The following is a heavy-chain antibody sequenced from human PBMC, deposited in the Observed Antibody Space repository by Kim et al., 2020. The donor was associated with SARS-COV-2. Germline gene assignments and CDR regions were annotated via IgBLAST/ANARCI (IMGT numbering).Heavy chain of an antibody. Sequence: TGSNPSLKGRVTISVDTSKNQFSLRLRSVTAADTAVYYCARGFYGDGMDVWGQGTTVTVTS. CDR3: ARGFYGDGMDV. CDR2: T. D-gene: IGHD7-27*01. J-gene: IGHJ6*02. V-gene: IGHV4-59*09.